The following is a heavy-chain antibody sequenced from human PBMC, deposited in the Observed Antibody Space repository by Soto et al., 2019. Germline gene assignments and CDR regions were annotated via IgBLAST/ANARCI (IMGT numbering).Heavy chain of an antibody. Sequence: QVQLQESGPGLVKPSQTLSLTCTVSGGSISSGAFYWSWIRHHPGKGLEWIGYIYSSGFTYYNPSRKSRVTISADTSKIQFSLNLNSVTAADTAVYYCASDRGNYDSGGYGLDYWGQGTLVTVSS. CDR3: ASDRGNYDSGGYGLDY. J-gene: IGHJ4*02. V-gene: IGHV4-31*03. CDR1: GGSISSGAFY. D-gene: IGHD3-22*01. CDR2: IYSSGFT.